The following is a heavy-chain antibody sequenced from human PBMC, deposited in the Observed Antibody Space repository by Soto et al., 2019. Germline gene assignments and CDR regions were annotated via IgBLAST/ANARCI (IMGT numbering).Heavy chain of an antibody. Sequence: SETLSLTCAVSGASISSGSWWSWIRQPAGKGLEWIGRITINGNTQKNPSFKSRVTMSIDTSRNHFSLNLQSATAADTALYYCARETGENWTYEAHWGPGTLVTVSS. J-gene: IGHJ1*01. V-gene: IGHV4-61*02. CDR3: ARETGENWTYEAH. CDR2: ITINGNT. D-gene: IGHD1-7*01. CDR1: GASISSGSW.